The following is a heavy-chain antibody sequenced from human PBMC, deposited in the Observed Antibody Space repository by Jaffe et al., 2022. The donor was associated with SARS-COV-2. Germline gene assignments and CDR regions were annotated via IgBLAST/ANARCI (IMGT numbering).Heavy chain of an antibody. CDR1: GGSISSYY. CDR2: IYYSGST. CDR3: ARAAEGYDILTGYYPYYFDY. Sequence: QVQLQESGPGLVKPSETLSLTCTVSGGSISSYYWSWIRQPPGKGLEWIGYIYYSGSTNYNPSLKSRVTISVDTSKNQFSLKLSSVTAADTAVYYCARAAEGYDILTGYYPYYFDYWGQGTLVTVSS. V-gene: IGHV4-59*01. J-gene: IGHJ4*02. D-gene: IGHD3-9*01.